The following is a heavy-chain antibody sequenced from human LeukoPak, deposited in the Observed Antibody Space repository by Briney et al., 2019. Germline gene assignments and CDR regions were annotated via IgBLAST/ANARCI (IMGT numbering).Heavy chain of an antibody. CDR3: ARDSAFLAFDY. CDR2: IYYSGST. J-gene: IGHJ4*02. D-gene: IGHD2/OR15-2a*01. CDR1: VGSISSYY. Sequence: SETLSLTCTVSVGSISSYYWSWIRQPPGKGLEWIGYIYYSGSTNYNPSLKSRVTISVDTSKNQFSLKLSSVTAADTAVYYCARDSAFLAFDYWGQGTLVTVSS. V-gene: IGHV4-59*01.